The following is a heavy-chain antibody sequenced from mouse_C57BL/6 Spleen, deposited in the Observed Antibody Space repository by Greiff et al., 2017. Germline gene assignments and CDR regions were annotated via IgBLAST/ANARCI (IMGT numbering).Heavy chain of an antibody. Sequence: EVQLQQSGPELVKPGASVKISCKASGYTFTDYYMNWVKQSHGKSLEWIGDINPNNGGTSYNQKFKGKVTFTVDKSSSTAYMELRSLTSEDSAVYYCARTYDYDPFFDYWGKGTTLTVSS. D-gene: IGHD2-4*01. J-gene: IGHJ2*01. V-gene: IGHV1-26*01. CDR3: ARTYDYDPFFDY. CDR1: GYTFTDYY. CDR2: INPNNGGT.